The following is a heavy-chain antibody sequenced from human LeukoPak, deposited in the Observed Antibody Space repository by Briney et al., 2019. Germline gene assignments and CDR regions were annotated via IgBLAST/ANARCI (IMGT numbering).Heavy chain of an antibody. CDR2: IIPIFGTA. CDR1: GGTFSSYA. J-gene: IGHJ4*02. D-gene: IGHD1-26*01. Sequence: SVKVSCKASGGTFSSYAISWVRQAPGQGLEWMGGIIPIFGTANYAQKFQGRVTITADESTSTAYMELSSLRSEDTAVYYCARDRGWELRWFELDYWGQGTLVTVSS. V-gene: IGHV1-69*13. CDR3: ARDRGWELRWFELDY.